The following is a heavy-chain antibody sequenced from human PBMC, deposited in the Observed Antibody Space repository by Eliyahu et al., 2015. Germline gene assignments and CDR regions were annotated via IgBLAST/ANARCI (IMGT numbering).Heavy chain of an antibody. CDR1: GFTFXSXS. Sequence: EVQLVESGGGLVKPGGSLRLSCAASGFTFXSXSMNWVRQAPGKGLEWVSSISSSSSYIYYADSVKGRFTISRDNAKNSLYLQMNSLRAEDTAVYYCARDGREGIVVDYYYYGMDVWGQGTTVTVSS. J-gene: IGHJ6*02. D-gene: IGHD2-15*01. V-gene: IGHV3-21*01. CDR2: ISSSSSYI. CDR3: ARDGREGIVVDYYYYGMDV.